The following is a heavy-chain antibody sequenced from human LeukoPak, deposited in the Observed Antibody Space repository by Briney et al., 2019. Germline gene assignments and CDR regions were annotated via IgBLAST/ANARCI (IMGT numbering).Heavy chain of an antibody. V-gene: IGHV4-34*01. J-gene: IGHJ3*02. CDR1: GGSFSGYY. CDR2: INHSGST. CDR3: ARDLSSTSRGAFDI. D-gene: IGHD2-2*01. Sequence: SETLSLTCAVYGGSFSGYYWSWIRQPPGKGLEWIGEINHSGSTNYNPSLKSRVTISVDTSKNQFSLKLSSVTAADTAAYYCARDLSSTSRGAFDIWGLGTMVTVSS.